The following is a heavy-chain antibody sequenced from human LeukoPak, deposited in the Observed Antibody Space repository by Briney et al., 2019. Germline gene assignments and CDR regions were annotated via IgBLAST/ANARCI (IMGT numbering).Heavy chain of an antibody. CDR2: IYYSGST. D-gene: IGHD3-10*01. Sequence: SETLSLTCTVSGGSISSSSYYWSWIRQPPGKGLEWIGYIYYSGSTNYNPSLKSRVTISVDTSKNQFSLKLSSVTAADTAVYYCARDGWGFGELLPTDPWGQGTLVTVSS. CDR1: GGSISSSSYY. V-gene: IGHV4-61*01. CDR3: ARDGWGFGELLPTDP. J-gene: IGHJ5*02.